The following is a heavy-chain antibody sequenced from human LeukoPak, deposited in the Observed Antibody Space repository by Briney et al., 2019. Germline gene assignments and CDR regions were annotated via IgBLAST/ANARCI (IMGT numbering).Heavy chain of an antibody. CDR3: ARVPLWFGEFTTYYFDY. Sequence: SETLSLTCAVYGGSFSGYYWSWIRQPPGKGLEWIGEINHSGSTNYNPSLKSRVTISVDTSKNQFPLKLSSVTAADTAVYYCARVPLWFGEFTTYYFDYWGQGTLVTVSS. CDR1: GGSFSGYY. V-gene: IGHV4-34*01. D-gene: IGHD3-10*01. J-gene: IGHJ4*02. CDR2: INHSGST.